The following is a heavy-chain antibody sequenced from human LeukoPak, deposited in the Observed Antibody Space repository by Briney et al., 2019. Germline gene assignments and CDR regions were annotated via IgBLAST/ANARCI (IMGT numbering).Heavy chain of an antibody. Sequence: ASVKVSCKASGGTFSSYAISWVRQAPGQGLEWMGGIIPIFGTANYAQKFQGRVTITTDESTSTAYMELSSLRSEDTAVYYRARGASNYGWFDPWGQGTLVTVSS. V-gene: IGHV1-69*05. D-gene: IGHD4-11*01. CDR2: IIPIFGTA. CDR3: ARGASNYGWFDP. CDR1: GGTFSSYA. J-gene: IGHJ5*02.